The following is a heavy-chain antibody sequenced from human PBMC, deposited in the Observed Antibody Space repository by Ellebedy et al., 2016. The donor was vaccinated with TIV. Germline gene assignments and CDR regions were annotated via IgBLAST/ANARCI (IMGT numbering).Heavy chain of an antibody. J-gene: IGHJ4*02. CDR1: GGSFSGYY. CDR3: ARTAGYSYDVDY. Sequence: SETLSLXCAVYGGSFSGYYWSWIRQPPGKGLEWIGEINHSGSTNYNPSLKSRVTISVDTSKNQFSLKLSSVTAADTAVYYCARTAGYSYDVDYWGQGTLVTVSS. V-gene: IGHV4-34*01. D-gene: IGHD5-18*01. CDR2: INHSGST.